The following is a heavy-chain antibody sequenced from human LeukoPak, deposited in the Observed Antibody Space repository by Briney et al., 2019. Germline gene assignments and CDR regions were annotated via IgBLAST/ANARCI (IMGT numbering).Heavy chain of an antibody. J-gene: IGHJ4*02. CDR2: IVVGSGNT. CDR3: AAGSGYLLLGFGY. Sequence: SVKVSCKASGFTFTSSAVQWVRQARGQRLEWIGWIVVGSGNTNYAQKFQERVTITRDMSTCTAYMELSSLRSEDTAVYYCAAGSGYLLLGFGYWGQGTLVTVSS. CDR1: GFTFTSSA. D-gene: IGHD6-25*01. V-gene: IGHV1-58*01.